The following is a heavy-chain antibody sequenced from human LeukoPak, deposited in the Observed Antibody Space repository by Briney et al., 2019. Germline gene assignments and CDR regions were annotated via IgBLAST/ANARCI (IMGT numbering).Heavy chain of an antibody. CDR1: GFXFSSYD. V-gene: IGHV3-13*04. J-gene: IGHJ4*02. CDR3: ARGALGFDY. Sequence: GGSLRLSCAASGFXFSSYDIQWVRQATAKGLEWVSSIGTAGDTYYAGSVKGRVTLSRENAKKSSYLQMNNLGAGDTAVYYCARGALGFDYWGQGTLVTVSS. CDR2: IGTAGDT.